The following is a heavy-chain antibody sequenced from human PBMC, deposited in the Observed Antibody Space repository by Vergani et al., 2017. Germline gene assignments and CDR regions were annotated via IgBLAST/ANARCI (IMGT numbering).Heavy chain of an antibody. V-gene: IGHV3-21*01. CDR2: ISSSSSYI. J-gene: IGHJ5*02. CDR1: GFTFSSYS. D-gene: IGHD6-13*01. Sequence: EVQLVESGGGLVKPGGSLRLSCPASGFTFSSYSMNWVRQAPGKGLEWVSSISSSSSYIYYADSVKGRFTISRDNAKNSLYLQMNSLRAEDAAVYYCARPVHAAAGTILSAVFDPWGQGTLVTVSS. CDR3: ARPVHAAAGTILSAVFDP.